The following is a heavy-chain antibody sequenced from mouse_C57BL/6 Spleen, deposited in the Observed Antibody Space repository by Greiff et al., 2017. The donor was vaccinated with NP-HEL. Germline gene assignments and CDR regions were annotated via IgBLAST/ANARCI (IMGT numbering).Heavy chain of an antibody. Sequence: VQLQQPGAELVRPGSSVKLSCKASGYTFTSYWMDWVKQRPGQGLEWIGNIYPSDSETHYNQKFKDKATLTVDKSSSTAYMQLSSLTSEDSAVYYCASSPHYYAMDYWGQGTSVTVSS. V-gene: IGHV1-61*01. CDR1: GYTFTSYW. CDR2: IYPSDSET. D-gene: IGHD6-1*01. J-gene: IGHJ4*01. CDR3: ASSPHYYAMDY.